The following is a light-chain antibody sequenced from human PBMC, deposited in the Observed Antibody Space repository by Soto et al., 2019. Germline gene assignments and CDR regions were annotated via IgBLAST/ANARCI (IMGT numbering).Light chain of an antibody. CDR1: TGAVTNGHY. V-gene: IGLV7-46*01. CDR2: DTT. J-gene: IGLJ1*01. Sequence: AVVTQEPSLTVSPGGTVTLTCGSSTGAVTNGHYPYWFQQKPGQAPRTLIYDTTNRHSWTPARLSGSLLGGKAALTLSGAQPEDEAEYYCLLSYNGPYVFXTGTKLTVL. CDR3: LLSYNGPYV.